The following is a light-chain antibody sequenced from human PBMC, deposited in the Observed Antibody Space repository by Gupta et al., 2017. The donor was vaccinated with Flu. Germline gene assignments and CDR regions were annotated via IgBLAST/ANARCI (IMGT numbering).Light chain of an antibody. CDR3: CSYVGGSTWV. CDR1: SSDVGSYNL. J-gene: IGLJ3*02. V-gene: IGLV2-23*02. CDR2: EVS. Sequence: SITISCTGTSSDVGSYNLVSWYQQDPGKAPKLMIYEVSKRPSGVSNRFSGSKSGNTASLTISGLQAEDEADFYCCSYVGGSTWVFGGGTKLTVL.